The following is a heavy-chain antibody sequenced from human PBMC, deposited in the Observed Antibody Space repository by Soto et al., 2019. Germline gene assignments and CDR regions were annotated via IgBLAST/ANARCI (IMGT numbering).Heavy chain of an antibody. D-gene: IGHD5-12*01. V-gene: IGHV1-69*13. Sequence: ASVKVSCKASGGTFSSYAISWVRQAPGQGLEWMGGIIPIFGTANYAQKFQGRVTITADESTSTAYMELSSLRSEDTAVYYCARDRIIVATISPYYYYGMDVWG. CDR2: IIPIFGTA. CDR3: ARDRIIVATISPYYYYGMDV. CDR1: GGTFSSYA. J-gene: IGHJ6*02.